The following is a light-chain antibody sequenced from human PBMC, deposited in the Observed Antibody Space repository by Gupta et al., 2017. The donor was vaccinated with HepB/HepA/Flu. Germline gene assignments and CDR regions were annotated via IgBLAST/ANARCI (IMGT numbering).Light chain of an antibody. J-gene: IGKJ1*01. CDR2: AAT. Sequence: DIQMTHSPSSLSASVGDRLTITCRARQSITTFLHWYQQKPGKAPSLLIYAATSLNSGVPSRFSGSGSGADFTLTISRLQPEDFASYYCQQSDRVPTTFGQGTKVEFK. V-gene: IGKV1-39*01. CDR3: QQSDRVPTT. CDR1: QSITTF.